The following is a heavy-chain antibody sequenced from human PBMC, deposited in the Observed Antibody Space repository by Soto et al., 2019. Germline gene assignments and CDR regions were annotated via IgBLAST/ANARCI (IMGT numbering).Heavy chain of an antibody. V-gene: IGHV4-4*07. CDR3: ARDRRRYCGGDCYLNWFDS. D-gene: IGHD2-21*02. Sequence: SETLSLTCTVSGDSISSYYWSWIRQPAGKGLEWIGRIYTSGSTNYNPSLKSRVTMSIDTSKSQFSLKLSSVTAADTAVYYCARDRRRYCGGDCYLNWFDSWGQGTLVTVS. J-gene: IGHJ5*01. CDR2: IYTSGST. CDR1: GDSISSYY.